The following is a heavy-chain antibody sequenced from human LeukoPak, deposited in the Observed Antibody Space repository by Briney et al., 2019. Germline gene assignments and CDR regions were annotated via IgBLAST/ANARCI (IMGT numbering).Heavy chain of an antibody. J-gene: IGHJ6*03. Sequence: SETLSLTCTVSGGSISSYYWSWIRQPPGKGLEWIGYIYYSGSTNYNPSLKSRVTISVDTSKNQFSLKLISVPSADPSLFFFARVPDTSPPGLNYYYYYMDVWGKGTTVTVSS. CDR3: ARVPDTSPPGLNYYYYYMDV. CDR2: IYYSGST. CDR1: GGSISSYY. D-gene: IGHD2-2*01. V-gene: IGHV4-59*01.